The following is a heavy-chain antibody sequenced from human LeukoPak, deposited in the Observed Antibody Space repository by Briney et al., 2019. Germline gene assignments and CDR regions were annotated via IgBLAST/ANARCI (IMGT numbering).Heavy chain of an antibody. Sequence: PGGSLRLSCAASGFTFSSYGMHWVRQAPGKGLEWVAVISYDGSNKYYADSVKGRFTISRDNSKNTLYLQMNSLRAEDTAVYYCAKDHNYYDSSGYSDWYFDLWGRGTLVTVSS. CDR3: AKDHNYYDSSGYSDWYFDL. CDR1: GFTFSSYG. CDR2: ISYDGSNK. D-gene: IGHD3-22*01. V-gene: IGHV3-30*18. J-gene: IGHJ2*01.